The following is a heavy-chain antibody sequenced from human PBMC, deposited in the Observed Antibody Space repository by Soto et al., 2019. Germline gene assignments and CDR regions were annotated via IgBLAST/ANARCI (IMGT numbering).Heavy chain of an antibody. CDR1: GFTFSSYG. D-gene: IGHD6-13*01. Sequence: GGSLRLSCAASGFTFSSYGMHWVRQAPGKGLEWVAVISYDGSNKYYADSVKGRFTISRDNSKNTLYLQMNSLRAEDTAVYYCANCIAAAGALDYWGQGTLVTAPQ. CDR2: ISYDGSNK. J-gene: IGHJ4*02. V-gene: IGHV3-30*18. CDR3: ANCIAAAGALDY.